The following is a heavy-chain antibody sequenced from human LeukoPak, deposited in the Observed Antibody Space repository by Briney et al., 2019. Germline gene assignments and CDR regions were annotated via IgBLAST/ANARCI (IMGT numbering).Heavy chain of an antibody. CDR1: GGSISSGSYY. CDR3: ARDRGAYCGGDCYSGDAFDI. Sequence: SETLSLTCTVSGGSISSGSYYWSWVRQPAGKGLEWIGRIYTSGSTNYNPSLKSRVTMSVDTSKNQFSLKLSSVTAADTAVYYCARDRGAYCGGDCYSGDAFDIWGQGTMVTVSS. CDR2: IYTSGST. D-gene: IGHD2-21*02. J-gene: IGHJ3*02. V-gene: IGHV4-61*02.